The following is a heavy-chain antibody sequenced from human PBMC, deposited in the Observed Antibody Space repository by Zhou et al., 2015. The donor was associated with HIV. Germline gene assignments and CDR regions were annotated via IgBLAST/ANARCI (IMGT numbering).Heavy chain of an antibody. CDR3: ARDAGPFTMVRGSHLDY. V-gene: IGHV1-69*12. CDR1: GGTFSSYV. D-gene: IGHD3-10*01. CDR2: IIHIFGAA. Sequence: QVQLVQSGAEVKKPGSSVKVSCKASGGTFSSYVISWVRQAPGQGLEWMGGIIHIFGAANYAQKFKGRVTITADESTSTAYMELSSLRSEDTAVYYCARDAGPFTMVRGSHLDYWGQGTLVTVSS. J-gene: IGHJ4*02.